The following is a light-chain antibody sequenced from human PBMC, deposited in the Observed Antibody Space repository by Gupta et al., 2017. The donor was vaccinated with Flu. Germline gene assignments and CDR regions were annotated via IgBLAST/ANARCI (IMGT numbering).Light chain of an antibody. CDR2: AAS. J-gene: IGKJ3*01. V-gene: IGKV1-39*01. CDR3: QQTDSTPFT. Sequence: PSSLSASVGERVTITCRASQRIGIYLNWYQQKPGKAPKLLIYAASTLEGGGPSRFSGSGSGTEFTLTISSLQPEDSVIYYCQQTDSTPFTFGHGTKVDI. CDR1: QRIGIY.